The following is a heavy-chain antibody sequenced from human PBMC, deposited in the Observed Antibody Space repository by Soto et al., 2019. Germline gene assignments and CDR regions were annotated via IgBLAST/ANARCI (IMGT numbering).Heavy chain of an antibody. CDR2: ISDGGDLI. CDR3: AKRQGTGLAAKNFDF. J-gene: IGHJ4*02. Sequence: EVQLLESGGGLLQPGGSLRVSCAASGFPFSNHAMSWVRQAPGKGLEWVSGISDGGDLIYYADSVKGRFSMSRDNSENMLYLQMTNLRAEDTAIYFCAKRQGTGLAAKNFDFWGQGTLVTVSS. CDR1: GFPFSNHA. V-gene: IGHV3-23*01. D-gene: IGHD2-15*01.